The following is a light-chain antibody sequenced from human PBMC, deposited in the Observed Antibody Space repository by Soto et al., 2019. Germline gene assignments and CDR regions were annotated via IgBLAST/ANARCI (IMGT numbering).Light chain of an antibody. CDR1: SSEVGGYKY. CDR3: SAYRSSSTLYI. Sequence: QSVLTQPASVSGSPGQSITISCTGTSSEVGGYKYVSWYQQHPGKAPKLMIYDVSNRPSGVSNRFSGSKSGNTASLTISGLQAEDEADYYCSAYRSSSTLYIFGSGTKVTV. V-gene: IGLV2-14*01. CDR2: DVS. J-gene: IGLJ1*01.